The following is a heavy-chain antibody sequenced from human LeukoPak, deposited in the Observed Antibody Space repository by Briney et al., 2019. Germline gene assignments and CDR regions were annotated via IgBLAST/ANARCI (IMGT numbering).Heavy chain of an antibody. D-gene: IGHD5-24*01. CDR1: GYTFTSYG. Sequence: ASVTVSCKASGYTFTSYGISWVRQAPGQGLEWMGWISAYNGNTNYAQKLQGRVTMTTDTSTSTAYMELRSLRSDDTAVYYCARELEIGHTEDGEVWFDPWGQGTLVTVSS. J-gene: IGHJ5*02. CDR3: ARELEIGHTEDGEVWFDP. V-gene: IGHV1-18*01. CDR2: ISAYNGNT.